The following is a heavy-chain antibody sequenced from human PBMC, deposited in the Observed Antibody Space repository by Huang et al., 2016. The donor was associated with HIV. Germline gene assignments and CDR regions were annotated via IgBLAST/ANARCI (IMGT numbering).Heavy chain of an antibody. D-gene: IGHD5-18*01. CDR1: GYTFSSFG. Sequence: QVQLVQSGAEVKKPGASVKVSCKASGYTFSSFGISWVRQAPGQGLEWVGWRSVYNGNTKFAQKFQGRLTMTTDTSTSTAYMELRSLRSDDTAVYYCARGGGIQLWLLGYYYMDVWGNGTTVTVSS. J-gene: IGHJ6*03. CDR2: RSVYNGNT. CDR3: ARGGGIQLWLLGYYYMDV. V-gene: IGHV1-18*01.